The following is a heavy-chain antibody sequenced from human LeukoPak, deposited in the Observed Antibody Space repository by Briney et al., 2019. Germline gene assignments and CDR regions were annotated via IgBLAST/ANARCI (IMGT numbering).Heavy chain of an antibody. J-gene: IGHJ4*02. CDR3: ARELAYGYMYFDY. Sequence: KPSETLSLTCTVSGGSISSYYWSWIRQPPGKGLEWIGYIYYSGSTNYNPSLKSRVTISVDTSKNQFSLKLSSVTAADTAVYYCARELAYGYMYFDYWGQGTLVTVSP. CDR1: GGSISSYY. V-gene: IGHV4-59*01. CDR2: IYYSGST. D-gene: IGHD5-18*01.